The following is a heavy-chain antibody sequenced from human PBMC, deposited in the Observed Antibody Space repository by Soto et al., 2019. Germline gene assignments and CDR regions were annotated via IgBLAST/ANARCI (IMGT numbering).Heavy chain of an antibody. CDR2: INPNSGGT. V-gene: IGHV1-2*04. J-gene: IGHJ4*02. CDR3: ARGGDFCSGYYERNPYYFDF. Sequence: ASVKVSCKASGYTFTGYYMHWVRQAPGQGLEWMGWINPNSGGTNYAQKFQGWVTMTRDTSISTAYMELSRLRSDDTAVYYCARGGDFCSGYYERNPYYFDFWCPGLLVTVSS. D-gene: IGHD3-3*01. CDR1: GYTFTGYY.